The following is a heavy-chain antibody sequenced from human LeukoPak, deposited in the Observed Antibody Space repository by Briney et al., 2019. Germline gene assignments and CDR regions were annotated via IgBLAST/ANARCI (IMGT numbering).Heavy chain of an antibody. V-gene: IGHV3-66*03. CDR1: GFSVNNNY. Sequence: GGSLRLSCVASGFSVNNNYMNWVRQAPGKGLEWVSLMDNFGYKYYADSVKGRFTISRDNSKNTLYLQMNSLRAEDTAVYYCARDIGEWLRLGSSSCPDYWGQGTLVTVSS. J-gene: IGHJ4*02. D-gene: IGHD5-12*01. CDR2: MDNFGYK. CDR3: ARDIGEWLRLGSSSCPDY.